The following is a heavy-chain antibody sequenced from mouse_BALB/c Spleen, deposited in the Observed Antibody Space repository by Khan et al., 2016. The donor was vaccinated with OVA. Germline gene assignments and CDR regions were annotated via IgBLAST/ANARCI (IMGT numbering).Heavy chain of an antibody. J-gene: IGHJ4*01. V-gene: IGHV3-2*02. CDR3: ARSLYYSYGYALDC. CDR1: GYSITSDYA. Sequence: VQLKQSGPGLVKPSQSLSLTCTVTGYSITSDYAWNWIRQFSGNKLEWMGYISSTGSTSYNPSLKSRISITRDTSKNQFFLQLKSVTTEDTATYYCARSLYYSYGYALDCWGRGTSVTVSS. D-gene: IGHD2-14*01. CDR2: ISSTGST.